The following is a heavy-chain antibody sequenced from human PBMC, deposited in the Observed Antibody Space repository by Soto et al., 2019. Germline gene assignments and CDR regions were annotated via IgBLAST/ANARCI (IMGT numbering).Heavy chain of an antibody. Sequence: LRLSCAASGFTFSSYGMHWVRQAPGKGLEWVAVIWYDGSNKYYADSVKGRFTISRDNSKNMLYLQMNSLRVEDTAVYYCAREVRVRGFAIDIWGQGTMVTVSS. D-gene: IGHD3-3*01. CDR1: GFTFSSYG. J-gene: IGHJ3*02. V-gene: IGHV3-33*01. CDR3: AREVRVRGFAIDI. CDR2: IWYDGSNK.